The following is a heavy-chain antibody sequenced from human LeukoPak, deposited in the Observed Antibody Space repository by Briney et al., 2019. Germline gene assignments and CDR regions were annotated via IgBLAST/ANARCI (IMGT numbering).Heavy chain of an antibody. V-gene: IGHV4-59*01. CDR2: IYYSGST. CDR3: ARGGPYCSSTSCYIFDY. CDR1: GGSISSYY. D-gene: IGHD2-2*01. J-gene: IGHJ4*02. Sequence: SEXLSLTCTVSGGSISSYYWSWIRQGPGKGMEWMGYIYYSGSTNYNPYLTSRGTISVDKAKKQCSLKLSSVTAADTAVYYCARGGPYCSSTSCYIFDYWGQGTLVTVSS.